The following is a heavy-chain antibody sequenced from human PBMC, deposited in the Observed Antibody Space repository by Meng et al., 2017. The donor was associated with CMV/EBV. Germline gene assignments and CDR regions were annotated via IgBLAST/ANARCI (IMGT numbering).Heavy chain of an antibody. CDR2: INPNSGGT. CDR1: GYTFTGYY. Sequence: ASVKVSCKASGYTFTGYYMHWVRQAPGQGLEWMGWINPNSGGTNYAQKFQGRVIMTRDTSISTAYMELSRLRSDDTAVYYCARGFVVVVAATPDYYYGMDVWGQGTTVTVSS. CDR3: ARGFVVVVAATPDYYYGMDV. V-gene: IGHV1-2*02. D-gene: IGHD2-15*01. J-gene: IGHJ6*02.